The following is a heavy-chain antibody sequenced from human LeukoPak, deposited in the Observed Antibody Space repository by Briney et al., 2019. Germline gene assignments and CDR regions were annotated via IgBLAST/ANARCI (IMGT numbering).Heavy chain of an antibody. D-gene: IGHD3-22*01. CDR1: GFPFCSYD. CDR3: ARDPSSGYYAVGMDV. Sequence: GGSLRLPCAASGFPFCSYDMHWVRHSTGKGLGWVADISYDGSNKYYADSVKGRFTISRDNSKNTLYLQMISLRAEDTAVYYCARDPSSGYYAVGMDVWGQGTTVSVSS. V-gene: IGHV3-30*04. J-gene: IGHJ6*02. CDR2: ISYDGSNK.